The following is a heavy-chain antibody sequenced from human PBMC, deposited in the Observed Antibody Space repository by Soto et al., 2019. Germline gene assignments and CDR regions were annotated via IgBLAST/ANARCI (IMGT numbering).Heavy chain of an antibody. J-gene: IGHJ6*03. CDR2: ISSSSSAI. CDR3: ARVNYYYMDV. V-gene: IGHV3-48*01. CDR1: GFTFSSYS. Sequence: GGFLRLSCAASGFTFSSYSMNWVRQAPGKGLEWVSYISSSSSAIYYADSVKGRFTISRDNAKNSLYLQMNSLRAEDTAVYYCARVNYYYMDVWGKGTTVTVSS.